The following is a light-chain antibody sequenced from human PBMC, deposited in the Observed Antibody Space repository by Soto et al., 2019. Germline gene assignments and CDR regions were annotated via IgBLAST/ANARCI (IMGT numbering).Light chain of an antibody. V-gene: IGKV3-20*01. CDR3: QLYGVSPKT. CDR2: DAS. CDR1: QTLTNTY. J-gene: IGKJ1*01. Sequence: EIVLTQSPGTLSLSPGERATLSCRASQTLTNTYLAWYQQKPGQAPRLLIFDASTRATGIPDRSSGSGSGTDFTLTISRLEPEDFAVYCCQLYGVSPKTFGQGTNVEVK.